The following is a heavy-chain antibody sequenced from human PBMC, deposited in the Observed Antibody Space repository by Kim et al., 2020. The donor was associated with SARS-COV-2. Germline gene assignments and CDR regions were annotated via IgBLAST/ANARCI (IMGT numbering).Heavy chain of an antibody. V-gene: IGHV3-23*01. CDR3: AKPSGIVGVVSFDY. Sequence: DSVKGRFTISRDNSKNTLSLQMNSLRAEDTAVYYCAKPSGIVGVVSFDYWGQGTLVTVSS. J-gene: IGHJ4*02. D-gene: IGHD1-26*01.